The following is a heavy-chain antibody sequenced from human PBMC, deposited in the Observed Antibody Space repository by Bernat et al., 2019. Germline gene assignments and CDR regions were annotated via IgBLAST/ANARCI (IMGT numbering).Heavy chain of an antibody. CDR1: GFRFSDYA. Sequence: QVQLVESGGGVVQPGGSLGLSCAASGFRFSDYAMHWVRQAPGKGLEWVAVIASQGGNKYCAVSVKGRFSISRDNSKNTLYLKMNNLGPEDTAVYYCARNWGSIDFWGQGTLVTVSS. J-gene: IGHJ4*02. CDR2: IASQGGNK. CDR3: ARNWGSIDF. V-gene: IGHV3-30-3*01. D-gene: IGHD7-27*01.